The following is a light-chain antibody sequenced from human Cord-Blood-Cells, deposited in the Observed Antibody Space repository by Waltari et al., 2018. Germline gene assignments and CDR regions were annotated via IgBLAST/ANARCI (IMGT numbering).Light chain of an antibody. J-gene: IGLJ2*01. CDR2: QDS. CDR3: QAWDSSTGVV. Sequence: SYELTQPPSVSVSPGPPASITCPGDKLGDKYACWYQQKPGQSPVLVIYQDSKRPSGIPERFSGSNSGNTATLTISGTQAMDEADYYCQAWDSSTGVVFGGGTKLTVL. CDR1: KLGDKY. V-gene: IGLV3-1*01.